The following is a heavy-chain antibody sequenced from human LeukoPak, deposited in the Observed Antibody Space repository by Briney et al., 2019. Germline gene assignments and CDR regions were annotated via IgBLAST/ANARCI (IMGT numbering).Heavy chain of an antibody. CDR1: GGSISSNNYY. CDR3: AKSDYGDFYWYFDL. V-gene: IGHV4-61*05. CDR2: IYYSGST. J-gene: IGHJ2*01. Sequence: SETLSLTCTVSGGSISSNNYYWSWIRQPPGKGLEWIGYIYYSGSTNYNPSLKSRVTISVDTSKNQFSLKLSSVTAADTAVYYCAKSDYGDFYWYFDLWGRGTLVTVSS. D-gene: IGHD4-17*01.